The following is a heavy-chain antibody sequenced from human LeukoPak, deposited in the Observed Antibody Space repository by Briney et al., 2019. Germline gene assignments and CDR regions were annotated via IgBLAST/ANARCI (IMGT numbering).Heavy chain of an antibody. V-gene: IGHV4-30-4*01. J-gene: IGHJ6*02. Sequence: PSETLSLTCTVSGGSISSGVYYWSWIRQPPGKGLEWIGYIYYSGSTYYNPSLKSRVTISVDTSKNQFSLKLSSVTAADTAVYYCARDARLGRGPLYYYGMDVWGQGTAVTVSS. D-gene: IGHD3-16*01. CDR1: GGSISSGVYY. CDR2: IYYSGST. CDR3: ARDARLGRGPLYYYGMDV.